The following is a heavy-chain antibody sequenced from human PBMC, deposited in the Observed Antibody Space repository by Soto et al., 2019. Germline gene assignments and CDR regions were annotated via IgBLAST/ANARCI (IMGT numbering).Heavy chain of an antibody. CDR3: ARGVAVAGFAPDFDY. CDR1: GGSISSYY. CDR2: IYYSGST. V-gene: IGHV4-59*01. D-gene: IGHD6-19*01. Sequence: SQTLSLTCTVSGGSISSYYWSWIRQPPGKGLEWIGYIYYSGSTNYNPSLKSRVTISVDTSKNQFSLKLSSVTAADTAVYYCARGVAVAGFAPDFDYWGQGTLVTVSS. J-gene: IGHJ4*02.